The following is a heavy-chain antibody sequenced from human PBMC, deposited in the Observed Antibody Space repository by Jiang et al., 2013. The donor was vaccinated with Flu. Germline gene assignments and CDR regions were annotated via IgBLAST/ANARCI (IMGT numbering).Heavy chain of an antibody. CDR1: VAPSAVVVTT. D-gene: IGHD5-18*01. Sequence: PSETLSLTCTVSVAPSAVVVTTGLDPPAPRKGLEWIGSIYYSGSTYYNPSLKSRVTISVDTSKNQFSLKLSSVTAADTAVYYCARRVGYSYDWYFDLWGRGTLVTVSS. J-gene: IGHJ2*01. CDR2: IYYSGST. CDR3: ARRVGYSYDWYFDL. V-gene: IGHV4-39*01.